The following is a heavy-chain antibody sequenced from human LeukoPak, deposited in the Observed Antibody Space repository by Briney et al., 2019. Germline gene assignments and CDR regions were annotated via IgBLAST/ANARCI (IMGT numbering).Heavy chain of an antibody. D-gene: IGHD6-19*01. V-gene: IGHV4-34*01. CDR3: AGRKEAVAGQSYYYYGMDV. CDR1: GGSFSGYY. J-gene: IGHJ6*02. Sequence: SETLSLTCAVYGGSFSGYYWSWIRQPPGKGLEWIGEINHSGSTNYNPSLKSRVTISADTSKNQFSLKLSSVTAADTAVYYCAGRKEAVAGQSYYYYGMDVWGQGTTVTVSS. CDR2: INHSGST.